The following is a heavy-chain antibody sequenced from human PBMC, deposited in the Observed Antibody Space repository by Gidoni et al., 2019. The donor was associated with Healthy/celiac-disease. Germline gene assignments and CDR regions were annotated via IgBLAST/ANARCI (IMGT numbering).Heavy chain of an antibody. CDR2: IYYSGST. D-gene: IGHD3-3*01. J-gene: IGHJ3*02. V-gene: IGHV4-31*03. CDR1: GGSISSGGYY. CDR3: ARGKTPTFPLEWGAFDI. Sequence: QVQLQESGPGLVKPSQTLSLTCTVSGGSISSGGYYWSWIRQHPGKGLEWIGYIYYSGSTYYNPSLKSRVTISVDTSKNQFSLKLSSVTAADTAVYYCARGKTPTFPLEWGAFDIWGQGTMVTVSS.